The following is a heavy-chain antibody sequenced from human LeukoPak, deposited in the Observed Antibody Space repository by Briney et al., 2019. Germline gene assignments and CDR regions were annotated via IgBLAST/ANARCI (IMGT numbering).Heavy chain of an antibody. CDR3: ARGPQEPRYFDWLLAPHDAFDI. CDR1: GYTFTSYG. V-gene: IGHV1-18*01. J-gene: IGHJ3*02. D-gene: IGHD3-9*01. Sequence: AASVTVSCKASGYTFTSYGISWVRQAPGQGLEWMGWISAYNGNTNYAQKLQGRVTMTTDTSTSTAYMELRSLRSDDTAVYYCARGPQEPRYFDWLLAPHDAFDIWGQGTMVTVSS. CDR2: ISAYNGNT.